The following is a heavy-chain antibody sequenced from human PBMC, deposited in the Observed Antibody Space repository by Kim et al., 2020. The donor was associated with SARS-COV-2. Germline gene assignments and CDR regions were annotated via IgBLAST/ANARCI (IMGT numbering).Heavy chain of an antibody. Sequence: SETLSLTCTVSGGSISSYYWSWIRQPPGKGLEWIGYIYYSGSTNYNPSLKSRVTISVDTSKNQFSLKLSSVTAANTAVYYCARTHYTAMVIWWFDPWGQGTLVTVSS. CDR1: GGSISSYY. D-gene: IGHD5-18*01. V-gene: IGHV4-59*01. CDR2: IYYSGST. CDR3: ARTHYTAMVIWWFDP. J-gene: IGHJ5*02.